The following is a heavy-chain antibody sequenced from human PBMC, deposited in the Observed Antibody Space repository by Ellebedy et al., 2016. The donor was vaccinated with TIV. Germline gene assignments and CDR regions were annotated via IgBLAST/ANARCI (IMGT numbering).Heavy chain of an antibody. CDR3: VRDSTHGYDDY. CDR2: IIVGGST. J-gene: IGHJ4*02. CDR1: GFTFRDYH. Sequence: GESLKISCAASGFTFRDYHMNWVRQAPGKGLEWVSSIIVGGSTYDADSVKGRFIISRDNAENALYLQMNRLRVEETAVYYCVRDSTHGYDDYWGQGTLVTVSS. D-gene: IGHD5-24*01. V-gene: IGHV3-69-1*01.